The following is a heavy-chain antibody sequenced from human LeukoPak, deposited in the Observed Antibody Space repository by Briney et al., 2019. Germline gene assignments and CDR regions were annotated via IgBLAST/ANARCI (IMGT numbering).Heavy chain of an antibody. Sequence: GGSLRLSCAASGINVSANYMTWIRQAPGKGLEWVSLIYGAGAAYYAESMRGRFIISRDNSKNTLFLQMNSLRAEDTAVYYCVSSTGQQLIPYDYWGQGTHVAVSP. CDR1: GINVSANY. CDR2: IYGAGAA. CDR3: VSSTGQQLIPYDY. J-gene: IGHJ4*02. V-gene: IGHV3-66*02. D-gene: IGHD6-13*01.